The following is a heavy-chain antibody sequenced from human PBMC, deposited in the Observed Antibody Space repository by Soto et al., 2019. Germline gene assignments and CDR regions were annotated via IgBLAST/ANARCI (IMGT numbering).Heavy chain of an antibody. D-gene: IGHD6-19*01. J-gene: IGHJ4*02. Sequence: EVQLVESGGALVKPGGSLRLSCVASGFTFSSSFMGWVRQAPGKGLEWVANINQDGGGTYYVDSVEGRFTISRDNAKDSLYLQMNSLRGEDTAVYYCARYFRGSGRYFFDYWGQGTLVTVSS. V-gene: IGHV3-7*03. CDR3: ARYFRGSGRYFFDY. CDR2: INQDGGGT. CDR1: GFTFSSSF.